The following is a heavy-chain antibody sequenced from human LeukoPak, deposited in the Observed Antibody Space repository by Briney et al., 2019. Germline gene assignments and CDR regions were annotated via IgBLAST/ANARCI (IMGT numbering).Heavy chain of an antibody. CDR2: IYYSGST. CDR1: GGSISSSSYY. D-gene: IGHD6-13*01. V-gene: IGHV4-39*07. CDR3: ARDVAAARYYYYYMDV. Sequence: SESLSLTCTVSGGSISSSSYYSGWIRQPPGKGLELIGSIYYSGSTYYNPSLKSRVTISVDTSKNQFSLKLSSVTAADTAVYYCARDVAAARYYYYYMDVWGKGTTVTVSS. J-gene: IGHJ6*03.